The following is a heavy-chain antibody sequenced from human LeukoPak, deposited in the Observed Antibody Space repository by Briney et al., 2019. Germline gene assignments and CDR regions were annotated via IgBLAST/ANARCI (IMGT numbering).Heavy chain of an antibody. D-gene: IGHD1-26*01. CDR3: ARDLGEWELRDY. V-gene: IGHV3-21*01. J-gene: IGHJ4*02. CDR2: ISSSSSYI. Sequence: GGSLRLSCAASGFTFSSYEMNWVRQAPGKWLEWVSSISSSSSYIYYADSVKGRFTISRDNAKNSLYLQMNSLRAEDTAVYYCARDLGEWELRDYWGQGTLVTVSS. CDR1: GFTFSSYE.